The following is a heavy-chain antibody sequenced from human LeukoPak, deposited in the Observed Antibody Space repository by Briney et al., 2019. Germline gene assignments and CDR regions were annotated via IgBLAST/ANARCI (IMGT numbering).Heavy chain of an antibody. Sequence: GGSLRLSCAASGFTFSTYWMHWVRQAPGKGLVWVSRIRSDGSTNYADSVKGRFTISRDNAKNTLSLQMNSLRPEDTGVYYCARAPSEIGGYYPEYFRHWGQGTLVTVSS. D-gene: IGHD3-3*01. CDR2: IRSDGST. J-gene: IGHJ1*01. CDR3: ARAPSEIGGYYPEYFRH. V-gene: IGHV3-74*01. CDR1: GFTFSTYW.